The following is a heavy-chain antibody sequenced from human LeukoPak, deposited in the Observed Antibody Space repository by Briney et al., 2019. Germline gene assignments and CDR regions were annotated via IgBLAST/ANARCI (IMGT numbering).Heavy chain of an antibody. Sequence: ASVKVSCKASGYTFTAYYIHWIRQAPGQAPEWLGWINPKTGGTKSAPNFQGRVAMTRDSSIFTVYLDLAGLRSDDTAVYHCARGDTFWSGPLFDYWGQGTLVTVSS. V-gene: IGHV1-2*02. J-gene: IGHJ4*02. D-gene: IGHD3-3*01. CDR1: GYTFTAYY. CDR3: ARGDTFWSGPLFDY. CDR2: INPKTGGT.